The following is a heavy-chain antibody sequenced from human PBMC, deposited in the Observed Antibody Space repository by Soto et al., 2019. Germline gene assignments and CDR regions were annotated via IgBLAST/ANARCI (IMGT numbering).Heavy chain of an antibody. CDR3: DRDAGASSNAFDI. CDR2: IFHTGSI. Sequence: PXETLSLSCTVSGDSFSNEYFYWSWIRRTPGKGLEWIGYIFHTGSIYYNPSLKSRVVISVDRSKNHFSLNLTSVTAADTAVYYCDRDAGASSNAFDIWGQGTMVTVSS. D-gene: IGHD6-6*01. CDR1: GDSFSNEYFY. V-gene: IGHV4-30-2*01. J-gene: IGHJ3*02.